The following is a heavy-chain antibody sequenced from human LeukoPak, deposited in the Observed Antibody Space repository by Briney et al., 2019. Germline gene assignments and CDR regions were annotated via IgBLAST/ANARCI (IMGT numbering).Heavy chain of an antibody. D-gene: IGHD6-19*01. J-gene: IGHJ4*02. V-gene: IGHV5-51*01. CDR1: GYSFTTYW. CDR3: ATPQVSGWNFDY. Sequence: GESLKISCKGSGYSFTTYWIGWVRQMPGKGLEWMGSIYPGDSDTRYSPSFQGQVTISADKSITTAYLQWSSLKASDTAIYYCATPQVSGWNFDYWGQGTLVTVSS. CDR2: IYPGDSDT.